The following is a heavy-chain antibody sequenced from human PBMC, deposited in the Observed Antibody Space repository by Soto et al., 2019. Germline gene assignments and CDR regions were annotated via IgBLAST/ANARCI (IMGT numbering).Heavy chain of an antibody. V-gene: IGHV3-30*18. CDR1: GFTFWKFG. CDR3: AKPTSFVTCFDS. D-gene: IGHD3-16*02. Sequence: GGSLRLSCAASGFTFWKFGLHWVRQSPREGLEWAALISHDGTDKYYADSVKGRFTISRDNSKDTLFLHMDNLRPEDTGIYYCAKPTSFVTCFDSWGQGTLVTVSS. CDR2: ISHDGTDK. J-gene: IGHJ5*01.